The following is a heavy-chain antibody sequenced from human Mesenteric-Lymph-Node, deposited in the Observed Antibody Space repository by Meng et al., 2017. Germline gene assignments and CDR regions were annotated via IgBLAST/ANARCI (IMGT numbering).Heavy chain of an antibody. CDR1: GFTFSSYW. Sequence: LSLTCAASGFTFSSYWMSWVRQAPGKGLEWVANIKQDGSEKYYVDSVKGRFTISRDNAKNSLYLQMNSLRAEDTAVYYCARDLSGLRYFDWLFLPLDYWGQGTLVTVSS. CDR3: ARDLSGLRYFDWLFLPLDY. D-gene: IGHD3-9*01. J-gene: IGHJ4*02. CDR2: IKQDGSEK. V-gene: IGHV3-7*01.